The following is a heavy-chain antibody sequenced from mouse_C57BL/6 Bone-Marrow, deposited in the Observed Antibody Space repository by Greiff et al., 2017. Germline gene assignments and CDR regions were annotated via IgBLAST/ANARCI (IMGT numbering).Heavy chain of an antibody. CDR2: INPNYGTT. CDR1: GYSFTDYN. CDR3: ARRGYYGSSLWFAY. J-gene: IGHJ3*01. Sequence: VQLQQSGPELVKPGASVKISCKASGYSFTDYNMNWVKQSNGKSLEWIGVINPNYGTTSYNQKFKGKATLTVDQSSSTAYMQLNSLTSEDSAVYYRARRGYYGSSLWFAYWGQGTLVTVSA. V-gene: IGHV1-39*01. D-gene: IGHD1-1*01.